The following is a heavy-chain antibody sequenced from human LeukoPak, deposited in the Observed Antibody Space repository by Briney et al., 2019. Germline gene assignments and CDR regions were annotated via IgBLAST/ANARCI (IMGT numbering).Heavy chain of an antibody. Sequence: GGSLRLSCAASGFTFSDYYMSWIRQAPGKGLEWVSYISSSGSTIYYADSVKGRFTISRDNAKNSLYLQMNSLRAEDTAVYYCARDPRSEIAAAGPLDYWGQGTLVTVSS. CDR1: GFTFSDYY. D-gene: IGHD6-13*01. J-gene: IGHJ4*02. CDR2: ISSSGSTI. V-gene: IGHV3-11*04. CDR3: ARDPRSEIAAAGPLDY.